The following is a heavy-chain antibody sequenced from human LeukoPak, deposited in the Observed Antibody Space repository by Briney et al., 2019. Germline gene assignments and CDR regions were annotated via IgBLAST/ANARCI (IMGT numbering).Heavy chain of an antibody. CDR2: ISYDGSNK. CDR3: AREYGDPNFDY. J-gene: IGHJ4*02. CDR1: GFTFSSYA. V-gene: IGHV3-30-3*01. Sequence: GGSLRLSCAASGFTFSSYAMHWVRQAPGKGPEWVAVISYDGSNKYYADSVKGRFTISRDNSKNTLYLQMNSLRAEDTAVYYCAREYGDPNFDYWGQGTLVTVSS. D-gene: IGHD4-17*01.